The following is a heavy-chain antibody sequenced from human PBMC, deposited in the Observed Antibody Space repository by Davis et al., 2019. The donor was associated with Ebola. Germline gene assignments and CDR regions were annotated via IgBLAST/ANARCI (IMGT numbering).Heavy chain of an antibody. CDR3: TRDSGDMSY. D-gene: IGHD2-21*01. CDR1: VYTFTNYA. Sequence: ASVTVSCKASVYTFTNYAFSWVRQAPGQGLEWMGWIAPYNGVTNYAQNLQDRFSMTTDASTSTAYMELRSLTSDDTAVYYCTRDSGDMSYWGQGTLVTVSS. J-gene: IGHJ4*02. CDR2: IAPYNGVT. V-gene: IGHV1-18*01.